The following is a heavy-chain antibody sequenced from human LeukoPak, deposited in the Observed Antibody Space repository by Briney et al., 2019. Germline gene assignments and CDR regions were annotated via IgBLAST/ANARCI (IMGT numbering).Heavy chain of an antibody. CDR1: VYTFAIYG. CDR2: ISPYDGDT. Sequence: ASVTVSCKSSVYTFAIYGISWVRQAPGQGLEWMAWISPYDGDTNYAQNFEGRVTMTTETSTSTAYMELRSLGSDDTAIYYCARDYCTRGGDCYKEDLFDPWGQGTLVTVSS. CDR3: ARDYCTRGGDCYKEDLFDP. V-gene: IGHV1-18*01. D-gene: IGHD2-21*02. J-gene: IGHJ5*02.